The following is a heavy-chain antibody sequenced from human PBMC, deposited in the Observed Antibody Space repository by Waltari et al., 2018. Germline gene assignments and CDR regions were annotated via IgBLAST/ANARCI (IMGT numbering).Heavy chain of an antibody. D-gene: IGHD6-6*01. Sequence: EVQLSESGGGLVQPGGSLRLSCAASGFNLSSYAMSWVRQAPGKSMWALTAILDSPASPYYAVSLKCRCTIAGDIFKDTLFLQMNSLRAEDTALYSCAKDQYTSSRRVFDSWGQGTLVTVSS. CDR3: AKDQYTSSRRVFDS. CDR2: ILDSPASP. V-gene: IGHV3-23*01. CDR1: GFNLSSYA. J-gene: IGHJ4*02.